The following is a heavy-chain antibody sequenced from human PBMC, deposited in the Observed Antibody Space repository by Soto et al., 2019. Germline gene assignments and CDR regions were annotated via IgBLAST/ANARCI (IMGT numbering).Heavy chain of an antibody. J-gene: IGHJ4*02. CDR1: QFTFSNYE. CDR3: VRDRGGYYMGYYYDY. CDR2: ISSTGSTI. D-gene: IGHD3-3*01. Sequence: EVQLVESGGGFVQPGGSLRLSCVASQFTFSNYEMNWVRQAPGKELEWVSYISSTGSTIYSADSVKGRFTVSRDNAKSSLYLQMNSLRAEDTAVYYCVRDRGGYYMGYYYDYWGQGTLVTVSS. V-gene: IGHV3-48*03.